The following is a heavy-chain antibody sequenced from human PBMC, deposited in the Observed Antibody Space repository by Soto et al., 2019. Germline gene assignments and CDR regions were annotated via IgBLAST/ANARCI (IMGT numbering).Heavy chain of an antibody. V-gene: IGHV3-9*01. D-gene: IGHD2-21*01. CDR2: ISWTSSSI. Sequence: EVQLVESGGGLVQSGRSLRLSCAASGFIFDDYAMHWVRQVPGKGLEWVSGISWTSSSIGYADAVKGRFTTSRDNNENTLYMQMDSLIIEDTAVYYCVKDRGRLAVIHRLIDGFDIWGHGTMVTVSS. CDR1: GFIFDDYA. J-gene: IGHJ3*02. CDR3: VKDRGRLAVIHRLIDGFDI.